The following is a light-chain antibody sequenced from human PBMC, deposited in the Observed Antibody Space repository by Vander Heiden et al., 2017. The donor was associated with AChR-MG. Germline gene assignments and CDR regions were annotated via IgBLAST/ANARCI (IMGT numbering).Light chain of an antibody. CDR3: QQDVRTPPYT. CDR1: QTIRNY. J-gene: IGKJ2*01. Sequence: DIQMTQSPSSLSASVGDRVTITCRASQTIRNYLNWYQQKQGQAPNLLIFATSSLQSGVPSRFSGSGCGTHFTLTISSLQPEDFASYYCQQDVRTPPYTFGQGTKLDIK. V-gene: IGKV1-39*01. CDR2: ATS.